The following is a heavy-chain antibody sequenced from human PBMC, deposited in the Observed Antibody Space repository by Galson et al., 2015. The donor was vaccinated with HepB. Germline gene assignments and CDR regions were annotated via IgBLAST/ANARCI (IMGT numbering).Heavy chain of an antibody. Sequence: SLRLSCAASGFTFSSYAMNWVRQAPGKGLEWVAVISYDGSNKYYADSVKGRFTISRDNSKNTLYLQMNSLRAEDTAVYYCAKYGDYFPYYGMDVWGQGTSVTVSS. V-gene: IGHV3-30*18. J-gene: IGHJ6*02. CDR3: AKYGDYFPYYGMDV. CDR1: GFTFSSYA. D-gene: IGHD4-17*01. CDR2: ISYDGSNK.